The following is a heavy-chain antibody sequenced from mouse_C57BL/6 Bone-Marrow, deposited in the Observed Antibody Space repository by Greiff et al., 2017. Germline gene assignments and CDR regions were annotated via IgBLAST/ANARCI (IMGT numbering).Heavy chain of an antibody. CDR1: GFSFNTYA. CDR2: IRSKSNNYAT. J-gene: IGHJ3*01. CDR3: LRHGDYGAWFAY. D-gene: IGHD2-4*01. V-gene: IGHV10-1*01. Sequence: EVQLQQSGGGLVQPKGSLKLSCAASGFSFNTYAMNWVRQAPGKGLEWVARIRSKSNNYATYYADSVKDRFTISRDDSESMLYLQMNNLKTEDTAMYYCLRHGDYGAWFAYWGQGTLVTVSA.